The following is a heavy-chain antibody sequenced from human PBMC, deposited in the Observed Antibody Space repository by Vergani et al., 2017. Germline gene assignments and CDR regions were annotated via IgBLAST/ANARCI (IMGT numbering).Heavy chain of an antibody. D-gene: IGHD1-26*01. CDR3: VKDAGSYENCFDS. V-gene: IGHV3-23*01. J-gene: IGHJ5*01. Sequence: EVQLLESGGSLKQPGGSVRLSCAASGFTFSTSAMHWVRQAPGKGLEWVSALTGGGGSTYYADSFKGRFIISRDNSRDTLYLQMNSLRPEDTATYYCVKDAGSYENCFDSWGQGTLVTVSS. CDR1: GFTFSTSA. CDR2: LTGGGGST.